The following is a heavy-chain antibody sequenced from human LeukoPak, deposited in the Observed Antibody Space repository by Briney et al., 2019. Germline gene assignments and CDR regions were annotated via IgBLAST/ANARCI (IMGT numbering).Heavy chain of an antibody. J-gene: IGHJ3*02. D-gene: IGHD1-26*01. CDR2: INPNSGGT. V-gene: IGHV1-18*01. Sequence: ASVKVSCKASGGTFSSYAISWVRQAPGQGLEWMGWINPNSGGTNYAQKLQGRVTMTTDTSTSTAYMELRSLRSDDTAVYYCARAGWWELPRYAFDIWGQGTMVTVSS. CDR3: ARAGWWELPRYAFDI. CDR1: GGTFSSYA.